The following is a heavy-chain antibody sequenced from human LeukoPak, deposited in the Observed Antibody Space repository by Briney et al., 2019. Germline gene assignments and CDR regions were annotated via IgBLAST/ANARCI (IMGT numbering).Heavy chain of an antibody. Sequence: GGFLRLSCAASGFTFTSYSMSGSSKHRYYADSVKGRFTIPRDNAKSSLYLQMNSLRAEDTAVYYCVRDMTTVTTCYLQHWGQGTLVTVSS. V-gene: IGHV3-21*01. CDR2: GSSKHR. CDR3: VRDMTTVTTCYLQH. CDR1: GFTFTSYS. D-gene: IGHD4-17*01. J-gene: IGHJ1*01.